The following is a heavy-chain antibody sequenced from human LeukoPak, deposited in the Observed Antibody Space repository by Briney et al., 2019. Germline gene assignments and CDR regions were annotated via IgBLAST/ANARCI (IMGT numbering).Heavy chain of an antibody. J-gene: IGHJ4*02. V-gene: IGHV3-30*02. CDR3: AKVGVGSSSWYFGPTDY. CDR1: GFTFSSYG. Sequence: PGGSLRLSCAASGFTFSSYGMHWVRQAPGKGLEWVAFIRYDGSNKYYADSVKGRFTISRDNSKNTLYLQMNSLRAEDTAVYYCAKVGVGSSSWYFGPTDYWGQGTLVTVSS. CDR2: IRYDGSNK. D-gene: IGHD6-13*01.